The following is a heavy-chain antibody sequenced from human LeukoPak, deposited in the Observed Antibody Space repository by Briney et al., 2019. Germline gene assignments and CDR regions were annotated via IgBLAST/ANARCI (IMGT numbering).Heavy chain of an antibody. Sequence: PSETLSLTCAVYGGSISSGGYYWSWIRQHPGKGLEWIGYIYYSGSTYYNPSLKSRVTISVDTSKNQFSLKLSSVTAADTAVYYCARDSRANGDYYFDYWGQGTLVTVSS. CDR3: ARDSRANGDYYFDY. CDR1: GGSISSGGYY. D-gene: IGHD4-17*01. V-gene: IGHV4-31*11. J-gene: IGHJ4*02. CDR2: IYYSGST.